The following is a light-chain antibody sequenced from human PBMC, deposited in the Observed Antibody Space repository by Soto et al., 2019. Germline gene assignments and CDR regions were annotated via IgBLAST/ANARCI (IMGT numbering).Light chain of an antibody. CDR3: QAWGRSVVV. CDR2: QDT. Sequence: SSELTQPPSVSVSPGQTASITCSGEKLGDDYVCWYQQKPGQSPVLVIYQDTKRPSGIPERFSGSKSGNTATLTISGTQTLDEADYYCQAWGRSVVVFGGGTKLTVL. CDR1: KLGDDY. V-gene: IGLV3-1*01. J-gene: IGLJ2*01.